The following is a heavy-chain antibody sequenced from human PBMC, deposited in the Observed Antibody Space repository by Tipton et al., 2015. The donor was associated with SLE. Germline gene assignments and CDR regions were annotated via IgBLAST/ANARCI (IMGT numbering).Heavy chain of an antibody. CDR3: ARGPSGDPFYYYYMDV. J-gene: IGHJ6*03. CDR2: ISWNSGSI. Sequence: SLRLSCAASGLTLSKNWMHWVRQAPGKGLVWVSTISWNSGSIGYADSVRGRLTISRDNAKNTLYLQMNSLRAEDTALYYCARGPSGDPFYYYYMDVWGIGTAVTVSS. V-gene: IGHV3-74*01. D-gene: IGHD7-27*01. CDR1: GLTLSKNW.